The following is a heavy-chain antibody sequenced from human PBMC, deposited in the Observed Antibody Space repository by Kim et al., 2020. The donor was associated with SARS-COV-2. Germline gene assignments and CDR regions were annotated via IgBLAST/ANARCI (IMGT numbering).Heavy chain of an antibody. CDR2: ISGSSGAT. V-gene: IGHV3-23*01. CDR1: GFTFNTYA. Sequence: GGSLRLSCVASGFTFNTYALSWVRKAPGKRLEWVSAISGSSGATYYADSVKGRFTISRDDSKNTLYLEMNSLRAEDTAMYHCTKGRTSDYWGQGTLVTVSS. CDR3: TKGRTSDY. J-gene: IGHJ4*02.